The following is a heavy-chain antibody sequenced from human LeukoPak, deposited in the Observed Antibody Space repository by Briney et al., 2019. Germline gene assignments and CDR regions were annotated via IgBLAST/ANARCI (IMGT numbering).Heavy chain of an antibody. D-gene: IGHD6-13*01. Sequence: ASVKVSCKASGYTFTDYYMHWVRQAPGQGLAWMGRINPNSGGTNYAQDFQGRVTMTKDTSISTAYMELSRLRSDDTAVYYCATLSDSSSDYWGQGTLVTVSS. CDR2: INPNSGGT. J-gene: IGHJ4*02. CDR3: ATLSDSSSDY. V-gene: IGHV1-2*06. CDR1: GYTFTDYY.